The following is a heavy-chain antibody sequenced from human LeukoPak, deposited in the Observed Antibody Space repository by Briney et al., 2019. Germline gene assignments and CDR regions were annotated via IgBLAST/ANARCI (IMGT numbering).Heavy chain of an antibody. J-gene: IGHJ3*02. CDR1: GGSFRGYY. CDR2: INHSGST. CDR3: ARAMVVVVAATRGISAFDI. Sequence: SETLSLTCAVYGGSFRGYYWSWIRQPPGKGLEWIGEINHSGSTNYNPSLKSRVTISVDTSKNQFSLKLSSVTAADTAVYYCARAMVVVVAATRGISAFDIWGQGTMVTVSS. V-gene: IGHV4-34*01. D-gene: IGHD2-15*01.